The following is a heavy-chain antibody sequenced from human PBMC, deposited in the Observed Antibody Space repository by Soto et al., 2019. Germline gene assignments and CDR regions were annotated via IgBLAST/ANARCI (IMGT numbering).Heavy chain of an antibody. CDR1: GFTFTSSA. Sequence: ASVKVSCKASGFTFTSSAMQWVRQARGQRLEWIGWIVVGSGNTNYAQKFQERVTITRDMSTSTAYMELSSLRSEDTAVYYCAADLMGCSSTSCYAYYYYGMDVWGQGTTVTVSS. CDR3: AADLMGCSSTSCYAYYYYGMDV. D-gene: IGHD2-2*01. CDR2: IVVGSGNT. J-gene: IGHJ6*02. V-gene: IGHV1-58*02.